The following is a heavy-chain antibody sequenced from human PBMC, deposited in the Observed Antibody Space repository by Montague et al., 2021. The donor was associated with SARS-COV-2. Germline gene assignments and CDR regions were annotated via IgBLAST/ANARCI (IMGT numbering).Heavy chain of an antibody. CDR1: DGSFSNFY. CDR3: ASGDDNGSGYLDV. V-gene: IGHV4-34*01. Sequence: SETLSLTCAVFDGSFSNFYWSWIRQPPGKGLEWIGEINHSGTTYXNPSLRSRVTISVDTSRNQFSLTLNFVTAADAADYYCASGDDNGSGYLDVWGKGTTVTVSS. J-gene: IGHJ6*03. D-gene: IGHD1-26*01. CDR2: INHSGTT.